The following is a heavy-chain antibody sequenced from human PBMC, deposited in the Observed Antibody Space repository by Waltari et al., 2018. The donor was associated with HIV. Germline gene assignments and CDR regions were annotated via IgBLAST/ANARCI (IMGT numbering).Heavy chain of an antibody. D-gene: IGHD3-22*01. V-gene: IGHV3-7*01. CDR2: VKYDNSEM. J-gene: IGHJ4*02. CDR3: ARSSSGHFDY. Sequence: VESGGALVQPGGSLKISCAASGLTFSSFWMTWVRQAPGRGPEWVANVKYDNSEMFYADSVRGRFTIFRDNSKKLVFLQMHNLTTDDSATYLCARSSSGHFDYWGQGTVVTVSS. CDR1: GLTFSSFW.